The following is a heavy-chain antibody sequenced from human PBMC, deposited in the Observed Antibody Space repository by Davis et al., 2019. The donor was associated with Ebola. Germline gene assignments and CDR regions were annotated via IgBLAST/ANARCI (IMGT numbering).Heavy chain of an antibody. CDR1: GGTFSSYA. J-gene: IGHJ5*02. CDR3: ARDKVITVTTNVDWFDP. V-gene: IGHV1-69*04. D-gene: IGHD4-11*01. CDR2: IIPILGIA. Sequence: VKVSCKASGGTFSSYAISWVRQAPGQGLEWMGRIIPILGIANYAQKFQGRVTITADKSTSTAYMELSSLRSEDTAVYYCARDKVITVTTNVDWFDPWGQGTLVTVSS.